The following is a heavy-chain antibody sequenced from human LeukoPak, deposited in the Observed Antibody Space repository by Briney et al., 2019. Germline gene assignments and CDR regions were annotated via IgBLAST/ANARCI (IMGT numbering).Heavy chain of an antibody. D-gene: IGHD2-21*01. V-gene: IGHV3-23*01. CDR2: ISGSGGST. CDR1: GFTFSSYA. J-gene: IGHJ4*02. Sequence: PGVSLRLSCAASGFTFSSYAMSWVRQAPGKGLEWVSAISGSGGSTYYADSVKGRFTISRDNSKNTLYLQMNSLRAEDTAVYYCAKDPLAYCGGDCYYDYWGQGTLVTVSS. CDR3: AKDPLAYCGGDCYYDY.